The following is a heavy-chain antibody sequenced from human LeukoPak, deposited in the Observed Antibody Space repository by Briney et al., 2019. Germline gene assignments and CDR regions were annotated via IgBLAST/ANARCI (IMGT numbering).Heavy chain of an antibody. J-gene: IGHJ4*02. CDR2: IYYSGST. CDR1: GVSVSTYY. CDR3: ARRYDTNGPFFDY. Sequence: SGSLSLTCTASGVSVSTYYMSWIRQPPGKGLEWVWVIYYSGSTYYNPSLESRFTIPMDRSKNQLSLQMTTVTAADTAIYYCARRYDTNGPFFDYWGQGTLVTVST. V-gene: IGHV4-59*02. D-gene: IGHD3-22*01.